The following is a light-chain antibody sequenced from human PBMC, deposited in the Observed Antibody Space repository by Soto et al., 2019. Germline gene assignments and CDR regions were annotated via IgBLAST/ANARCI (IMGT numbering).Light chain of an antibody. J-gene: IGLJ1*01. CDR3: AAWDDSLSGYV. V-gene: IGLV1-44*01. CDR1: TSNIGSNT. CDR2: SNN. Sequence: QSVLTQPPSASGTPGQRVTISCSGSTSNIGSNTVNWYQQLPGTAPKLLIYSNNQRPSRVPDRFSGSKSGTSASLAISGLQSEDEADYYCAAWDDSLSGYVFGTGTKVTVL.